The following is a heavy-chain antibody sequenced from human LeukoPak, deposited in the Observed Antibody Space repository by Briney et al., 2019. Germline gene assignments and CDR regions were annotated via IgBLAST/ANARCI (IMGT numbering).Heavy chain of an antibody. V-gene: IGHV3-53*01. CDR2: IYSGGST. Sequence: PGGSLRPSCAASGFTVSSNYMSWVRQAPGKGLEWVSVIYSGGSTYYADSVKGRFTISRDNSKNTLYLQMNSLRAEDTAVYYCARGLYSGSYQLGFDYWGQGTLVTVSS. D-gene: IGHD1-26*01. J-gene: IGHJ4*02. CDR1: GFTVSSNY. CDR3: ARGLYSGSYQLGFDY.